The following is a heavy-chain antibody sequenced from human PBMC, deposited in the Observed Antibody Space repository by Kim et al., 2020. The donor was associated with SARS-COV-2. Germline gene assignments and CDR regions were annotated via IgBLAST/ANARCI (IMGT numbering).Heavy chain of an antibody. CDR1: GGSISSSSYY. CDR3: ARDRAPTYYYDSSGYGY. CDR2: IYYSGST. J-gene: IGHJ4*02. Sequence: SETLSLTCTVSGGSISSSSYYWGWIRQPPGKGLEWIGSIYYSGSTYYNPSLKSRVTISVDTSKNQFSLKLSSVTAADTAVYYCARDRAPTYYYDSSGYGYWGQGTLVTVSS. V-gene: IGHV4-39*07. D-gene: IGHD3-22*01.